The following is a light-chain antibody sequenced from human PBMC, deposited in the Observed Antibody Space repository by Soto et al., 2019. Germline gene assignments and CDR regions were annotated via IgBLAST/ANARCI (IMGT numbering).Light chain of an antibody. Sequence: QSVLTQPPSASGTPGQRVTISCSGSSSNIMSNTVNWYQVLPGTAPKVLIQGNHQRPSGVPARFSGSKSGNTASLTVSGLQAEDEADYYCSSYAGSSNVFGTGTKVTVL. J-gene: IGLJ1*01. CDR1: SSNIMSNT. V-gene: IGLV1-44*01. CDR3: SSYAGSSNV. CDR2: GNH.